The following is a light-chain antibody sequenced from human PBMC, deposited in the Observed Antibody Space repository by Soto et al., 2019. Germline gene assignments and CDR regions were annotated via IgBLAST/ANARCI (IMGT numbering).Light chain of an antibody. J-gene: IGKJ2*01. V-gene: IGKV1-39*01. CDR1: QSISHY. CDR2: SAS. Sequence: DIPMTQSPSSLSASVGDRVTLTCRASQSISHYLSWYQHKPGRPPKLLIFSASKLQSGVPSRFSGSGSRTDFTLTISSLQPEDFATYYCHQTLNPPYTFGQGTKLEI. CDR3: HQTLNPPYT.